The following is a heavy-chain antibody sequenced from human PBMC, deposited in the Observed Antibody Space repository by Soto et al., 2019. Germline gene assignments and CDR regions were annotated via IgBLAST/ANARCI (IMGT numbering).Heavy chain of an antibody. D-gene: IGHD5-18*01. J-gene: IGHJ6*02. CDR1: GGTFSSYA. CDR2: IIPIFGTA. V-gene: IGHV1-69*13. Sequence: SVKVSCKASGGTFSSYAISWVRQAPGQGLEWMGGIIPIFGTANYAQKFQGRVTITADESTSTAYMELSSLRSEDTAVYYCARDRTQLIRGNYYYGMDVWGQGTTVTVSS. CDR3: ARDRTQLIRGNYYYGMDV.